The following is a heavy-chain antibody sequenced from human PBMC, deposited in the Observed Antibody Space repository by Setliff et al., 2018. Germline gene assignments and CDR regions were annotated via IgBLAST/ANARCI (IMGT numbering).Heavy chain of an antibody. V-gene: IGHV5-51*01. CDR1: GYSFTRYW. D-gene: IGHD3-16*01. CDR3: ARLGVFPDAFDV. Sequence: GESLTISCKGSGYSFTRYWIGWVRRMPGKGLEWTGIIYPGDSDTRYSPSFQGQVTISADKSISTAYLQWSSLKASDTAMYYCARLGVFPDAFDVWGPGTMVTVSS. J-gene: IGHJ3*01. CDR2: IYPGDSDT.